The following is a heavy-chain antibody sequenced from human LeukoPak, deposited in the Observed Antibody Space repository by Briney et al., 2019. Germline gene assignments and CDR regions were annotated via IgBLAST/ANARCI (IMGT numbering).Heavy chain of an antibody. V-gene: IGHV4-59*01. CDR3: ATGYSSTWYYFDY. Sequence: SETLSLTCTVSGDSISSYYWSWIRQPPGKGLEWIGYSYHTGSTNYNPSLKSRVTISVDTSKNQFSLKLSSATAGDTAVYYCATGYSSTWYYFDYWGQGTLVTVSS. CDR2: SYHTGST. CDR1: GDSISSYY. J-gene: IGHJ4*02. D-gene: IGHD6-13*01.